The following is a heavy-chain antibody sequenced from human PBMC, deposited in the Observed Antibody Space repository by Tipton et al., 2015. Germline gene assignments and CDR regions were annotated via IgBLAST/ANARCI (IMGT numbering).Heavy chain of an antibody. CDR1: GYTFTAYG. J-gene: IGHJ4*02. V-gene: IGHV1-18*01. CDR3: AREGGSGWGPFDY. Sequence: QLVQSGAEVKKPGASVKVSCKASGYTFTAYGIIWVRQAPGQGLEWMGWISAYNGKTKYAQKFQGRVTLTTDTSTTTAYMELRSLRSDDTAVYYCAREGGSGWGPFDYWGQGTLLIVSS. D-gene: IGHD6-19*01. CDR2: ISAYNGKT.